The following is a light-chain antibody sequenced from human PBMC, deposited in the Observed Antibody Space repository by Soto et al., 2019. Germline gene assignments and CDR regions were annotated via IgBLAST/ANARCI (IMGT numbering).Light chain of an antibody. CDR2: GAS. J-gene: IGKJ2*01. CDR3: QQYGGSPQA. V-gene: IGKV3-20*01. Sequence: FVLTQSPGPLSLSPGERATLSCRASQSVTRNYLAWYQQKPGQAPRILIYGASSRATGIPDRFSGSGSGTDFTLTITRLEPEDFAVYYCQQYGGSPQAFGQGTKLEIK. CDR1: QSVTRNY.